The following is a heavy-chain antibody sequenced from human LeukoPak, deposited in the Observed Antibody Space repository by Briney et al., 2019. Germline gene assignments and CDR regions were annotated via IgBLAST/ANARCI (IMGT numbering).Heavy chain of an antibody. CDR2: IYSGGST. J-gene: IGHJ4*02. CDR3: ARATLDN. CDR1: GFTVGGTY. V-gene: IGHV3-53*01. Sequence: GGSLRLSCAASGFTVGGTYISWVRQAPGKGLEWVSVIYSGGSTKYADSVKARFTISRDNSKNTVYLQMNNLRAEDSAVNYCARATLDNWGQGTLVTVSS.